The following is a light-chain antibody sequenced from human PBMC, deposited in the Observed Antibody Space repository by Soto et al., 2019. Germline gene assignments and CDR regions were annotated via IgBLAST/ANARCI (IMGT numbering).Light chain of an antibody. CDR1: QSVSSSY. V-gene: IGKV3-20*01. Sequence: EIVLTQSPGTLSLSPGERATLSCRASQSVSSSYLAWYQQKPGQAHRLLIYDASSRATGIPDRFSGSGSGTDFNLTISRLEPEDFAVYYCQQYGSSPRTFGQGTKVEIK. CDR2: DAS. CDR3: QQYGSSPRT. J-gene: IGKJ1*01.